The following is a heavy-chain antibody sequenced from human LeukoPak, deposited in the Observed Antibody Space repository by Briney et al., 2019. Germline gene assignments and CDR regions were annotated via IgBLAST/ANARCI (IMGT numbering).Heavy chain of an antibody. J-gene: IGHJ4*02. Sequence: QSGGSLRLSCAASGFTFSSYATHWVRQAPGKGLEWVAVISYDGSNKYYADSVKGRFTISRDNSKNTLYLQMNSLRAEDTAVYYCARDFAILSRLDYFDYWGQGTLVTVSS. CDR1: GFTFSSYA. D-gene: IGHD3-3*01. CDR3: ARDFAILSRLDYFDY. V-gene: IGHV3-30-3*01. CDR2: ISYDGSNK.